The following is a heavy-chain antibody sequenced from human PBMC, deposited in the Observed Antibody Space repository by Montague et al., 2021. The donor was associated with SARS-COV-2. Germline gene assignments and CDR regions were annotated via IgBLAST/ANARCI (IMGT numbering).Heavy chain of an antibody. D-gene: IGHD2-15*01. Sequence: SRRLSCAASGFTFSNYWWHWVRQVPGKGLVWVSRINPDWSRTTYADSVKGRFTISRDNAKNTVYLQVSGLRVEDTAVYYCAGAPHCGGGSCFSFDYCGLDVWGQGTTVSVSS. V-gene: IGHV3-74*03. CDR2: INPDWSRT. CDR1: GFTFSNYW. CDR3: AGAPHCGGGSCFSFDYCGLDV. J-gene: IGHJ6*02.